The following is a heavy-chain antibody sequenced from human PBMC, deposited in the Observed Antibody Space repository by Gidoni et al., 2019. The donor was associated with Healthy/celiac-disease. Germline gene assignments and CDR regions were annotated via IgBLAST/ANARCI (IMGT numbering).Heavy chain of an antibody. CDR1: GFTFSSYS. V-gene: IGHV3-21*01. Sequence: EVQLVESGGGLVKPGGSLRLSCAASGFTFSSYSMNWVRQAPGKGLECVSSISSSSSYIYYADSVKGRFTISRDNAKNSLYLQMNSLRAEDTAVYYCARDEAYSSSWTGGVTLAFDYWGQGTLVTVSS. CDR3: ARDEAYSSSWTGGVTLAFDY. J-gene: IGHJ4*02. CDR2: ISSSSSYI. D-gene: IGHD6-13*01.